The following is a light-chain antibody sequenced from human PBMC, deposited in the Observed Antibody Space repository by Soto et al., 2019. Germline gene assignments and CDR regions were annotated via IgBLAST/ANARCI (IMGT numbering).Light chain of an antibody. Sequence: IVMTQSPATLSMSPGERATLSCRASQAISSNLAWYQQKPGQAPRLLIYGASTRATGIPARFSGSGSGTEFTLTISSLFSEDFAVYYCQQYNSWPTFGQGTKADIK. CDR2: GAS. CDR3: QQYNSWPT. V-gene: IGKV3-15*01. CDR1: QAISSN. J-gene: IGKJ1*01.